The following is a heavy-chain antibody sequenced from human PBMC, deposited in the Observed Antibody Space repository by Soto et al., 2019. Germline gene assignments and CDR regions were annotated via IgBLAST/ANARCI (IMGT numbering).Heavy chain of an antibody. V-gene: IGHV4-59*12. CDR3: ARDRYYGSGSYYEYYYYYGMDV. D-gene: IGHD3-10*01. Sequence: PSETLSLTCTVSGDSIGSYHWSWVRQPPGKGLEWIGFMFSRGSANYNPSLKSRVTISVDKSKNQFSLKLSSVTAADTAVYYCARDRYYGSGSYYEYYYYYGMDVWGQGTTVTVSS. CDR2: MFSRGSA. CDR1: GDSIGSYH. J-gene: IGHJ6*02.